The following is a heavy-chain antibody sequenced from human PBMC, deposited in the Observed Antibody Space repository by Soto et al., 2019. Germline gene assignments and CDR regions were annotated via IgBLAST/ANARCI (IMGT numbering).Heavy chain of an antibody. D-gene: IGHD6-13*01. V-gene: IGHV3-11*01. CDR3: VRPYYSSSWFPFDR. CDR2: IDSGDGTT. J-gene: IGHJ5*02. Sequence: GGSLRLSCTGSGFDFGDYYMSWIRQAPGKGLEWVSYIDSGDGTTYYTDSVKGRFTISRDNAKKTVYLQMSSLRVEDTALHYCVRPYYSSSWFPFDRWGQGTLVTVSS. CDR1: GFDFGDYY.